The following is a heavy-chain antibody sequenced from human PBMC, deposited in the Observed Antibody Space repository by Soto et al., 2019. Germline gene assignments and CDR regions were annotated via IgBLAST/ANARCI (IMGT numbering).Heavy chain of an antibody. Sequence: PSETLSLTCAVYGGSFSGYYWSWIRQPPGKGLEWIGEINHSGSTNYNPSLKSRVTISVDTSKNQFSLKLSSVTAADTAVYYCARGWGLSYYGDYLYYFDYWGQGTLVTVSS. V-gene: IGHV4-34*01. CDR2: INHSGST. CDR1: GGSFSGYY. CDR3: ARGWGLSYYGDYLYYFDY. J-gene: IGHJ4*02. D-gene: IGHD4-17*01.